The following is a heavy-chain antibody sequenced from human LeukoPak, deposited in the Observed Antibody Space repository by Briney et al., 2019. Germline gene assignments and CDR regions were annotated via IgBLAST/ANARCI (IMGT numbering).Heavy chain of an antibody. CDR3: ARGRGIDCSSTSCYSRDNWFDP. J-gene: IGHJ5*02. V-gene: IGHV3-48*01. Sequence: GGSLRLSCAASGFTFCSYSMNWVREAPGKGVEWVSYISSTTYSIYYADSVKGRFTISRDNAKNSLYLQMNSLRAEDTAVYYCARGRGIDCSSTSCYSRDNWFDPWGQGTLVTVSS. D-gene: IGHD2-2*02. CDR2: ISSTTYSI. CDR1: GFTFCSYS.